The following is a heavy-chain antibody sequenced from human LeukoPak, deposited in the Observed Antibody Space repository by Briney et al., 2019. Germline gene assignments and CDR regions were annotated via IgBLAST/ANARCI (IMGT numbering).Heavy chain of an antibody. CDR3: AREPPLTYYYDSSGYYEY. Sequence: ASVKVSCKASGYTFTSYGISWVRQAPGQGLEWMGWISAYNGNTNYAQELQGRVTMTTDTSTSTAYMELRSLRSEDTAVYYCAREPPLTYYYDSSGYYEYWGQGTLVTVSS. V-gene: IGHV1-18*01. D-gene: IGHD3-22*01. J-gene: IGHJ4*02. CDR2: ISAYNGNT. CDR1: GYTFTSYG.